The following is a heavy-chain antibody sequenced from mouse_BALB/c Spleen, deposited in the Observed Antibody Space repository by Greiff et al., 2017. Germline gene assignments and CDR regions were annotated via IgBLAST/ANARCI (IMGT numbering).Heavy chain of an antibody. V-gene: IGHV5-17*02. CDR1: GFTFSSFG. D-gene: IGHD2-1*01. Sequence: EVMLVESGGGLVQPGGSRKLSCAASGFTFSSFGMHWVRQAPEKGLEWVAYISSGSSTIYYADTVKGRFTISRDNPKNTLFLQMTSLRSEDTAMYYCARGNYEDYAMDYWGQGTLVTVSA. CDR2: ISSGSSTI. J-gene: IGHJ3*01. CDR3: ARGNYEDYAMDY.